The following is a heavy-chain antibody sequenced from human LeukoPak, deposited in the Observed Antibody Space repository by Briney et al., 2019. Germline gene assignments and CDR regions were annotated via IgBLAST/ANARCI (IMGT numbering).Heavy chain of an antibody. D-gene: IGHD4-11*01. CDR1: GGSISSGSYY. Sequence: SETLSLTCTVSGGSISSGSYYWSWTRQPAGKGLEWIGRIYTSGSTNYNPSLKSRVTISVDTSKNQFSLKLSSVTAADTAVYYCARDTTTDLYYYYYMDVWGKGTTVTVSS. V-gene: IGHV4-61*02. CDR2: IYTSGST. CDR3: ARDTTTDLYYYYYMDV. J-gene: IGHJ6*03.